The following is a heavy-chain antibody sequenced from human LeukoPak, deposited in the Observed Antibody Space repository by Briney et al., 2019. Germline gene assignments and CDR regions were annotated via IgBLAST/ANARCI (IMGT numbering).Heavy chain of an antibody. J-gene: IGHJ3*02. CDR2: ISAYNGNT. Sequence: ASVKVSCKASGYTFTSYGISWVRQAPGQGLEWMGWISAYNGNTNHAQKLQGRVTMTTDTSTSTAYMELRSLRSDDTAVYYCARDCLRFLEWDDAFDIWGQGTMVTVSS. V-gene: IGHV1-18*01. D-gene: IGHD3-3*01. CDR3: ARDCLRFLEWDDAFDI. CDR1: GYTFTSYG.